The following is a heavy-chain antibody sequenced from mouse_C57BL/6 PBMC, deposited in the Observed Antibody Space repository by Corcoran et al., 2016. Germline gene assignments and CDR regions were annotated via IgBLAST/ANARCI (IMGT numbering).Heavy chain of an antibody. V-gene: IGHV1-19*01. CDR2: INPYNGGT. D-gene: IGHD2-3*01. CDR3: APLYDGYYGY. Sequence: EVQLQQSGPVLVKPGASVKMSCKASGYTFTDYYMNWVKQSHGKSLEWIGVINPYNGGTSYNQKFKGKATLTVDKSSSTVYMELNSLTSEDSAVYYCAPLYDGYYGYWGQGTTLTVSS. J-gene: IGHJ2*01. CDR1: GYTFTDYY.